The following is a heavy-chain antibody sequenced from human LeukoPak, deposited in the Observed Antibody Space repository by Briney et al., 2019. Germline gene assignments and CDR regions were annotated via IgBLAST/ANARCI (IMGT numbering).Heavy chain of an antibody. D-gene: IGHD3-22*01. V-gene: IGHV4-59*01. CDR1: GGSISSYY. CDR2: IYYSGST. J-gene: IGHJ6*02. Sequence: PSETLSLTCTVSGGSISSYYGAWIRQPPGKGLEWIGYIYYSGSTGYNPSLKSRVTISVDASKNQFSLKLTSVTAADTAVYYCARSYNSRGYYYYGMDVWAKGPRSPSL. CDR3: ARSYNSRGYYYYGMDV.